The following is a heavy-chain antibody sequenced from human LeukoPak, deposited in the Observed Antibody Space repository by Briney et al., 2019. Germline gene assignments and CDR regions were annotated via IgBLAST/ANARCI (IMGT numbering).Heavy chain of an antibody. V-gene: IGHV3-48*03. J-gene: IGHJ3*02. Sequence: GGSLRLSCAASGFTFSGYAMDWVRQAPGKGLEWVSYISSSGSTIYYTDSVKGRFTISRDNAKNSLYLQMSSLRAEDTAVYYCARELRTPYDILGRGNAFDIWGQGTMVTVSS. CDR2: ISSSGSTI. D-gene: IGHD3-9*01. CDR1: GFTFSGYA. CDR3: ARELRTPYDILGRGNAFDI.